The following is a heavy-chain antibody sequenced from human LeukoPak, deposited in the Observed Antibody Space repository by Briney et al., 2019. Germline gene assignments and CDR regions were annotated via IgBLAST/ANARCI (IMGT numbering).Heavy chain of an antibody. J-gene: IGHJ4*02. D-gene: IGHD4-23*01. Sequence: ASVKVSCKASAYTFQTYDITWVRQAPGQGLEWMGWVNPNTGGTNYAQMFQGRVTMTRDTSISTAYMELSRLTSDDTAVYYCARDSYGGNWSLGYWGQGTLVTVSS. CDR1: AYTFQTYD. CDR2: VNPNTGGT. CDR3: ARDSYGGNWSLGY. V-gene: IGHV1-2*02.